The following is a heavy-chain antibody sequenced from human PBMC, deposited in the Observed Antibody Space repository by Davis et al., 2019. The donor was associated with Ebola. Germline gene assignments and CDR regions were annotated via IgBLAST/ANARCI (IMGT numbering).Heavy chain of an antibody. D-gene: IGHD5-18*01. J-gene: IGHJ4*02. V-gene: IGHV3-74*01. Sequence: HTGGSLRLSCAASGFTFSRHWMHWVRQVPGKGLVWVSRINGDGSRTSYAEAMKGRFTISRDNSKNTLYLQMNSLRAEDTAVYYCARGTAMAPWGQGTLVTVSS. CDR2: INGDGSRT. CDR1: GFTFSRHW. CDR3: ARGTAMAP.